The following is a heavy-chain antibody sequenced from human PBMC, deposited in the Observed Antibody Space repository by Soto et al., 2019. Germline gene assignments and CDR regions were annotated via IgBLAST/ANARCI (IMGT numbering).Heavy chain of an antibody. CDR2: ISSDGATK. D-gene: IGHD6-13*01. J-gene: IGHJ5*02. V-gene: IGHV3-30*14. Sequence: VGSLRLSCTASGFAFRSHAMQWVRQAPGKGLEWVAVISSDGATKYVADSLKGRFTISRDNFESTMSLQMNNLRPEDTALYYCARSSVHIAAAGRLDLWGPGTLVTVSS. CDR1: GFAFRSHA. CDR3: ARSSVHIAAAGRLDL.